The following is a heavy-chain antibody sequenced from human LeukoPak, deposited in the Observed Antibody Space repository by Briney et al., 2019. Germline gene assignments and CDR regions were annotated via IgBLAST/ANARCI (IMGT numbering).Heavy chain of an antibody. J-gene: IGHJ4*02. CDR3: ATFRYGSGILDS. D-gene: IGHD3-10*01. CDR1: GYTLTDLS. Sequence: ASVKVSCKVSGYTLTDLSMHWVRQTPGKGLEWMGGFDPEDSEALYAQKFQGRVTMTEDTFTDTAYMELSSLRSEDTAVYYCATFRYGSGILDSWGQGTLVTVSS. V-gene: IGHV1-24*01. CDR2: FDPEDSEA.